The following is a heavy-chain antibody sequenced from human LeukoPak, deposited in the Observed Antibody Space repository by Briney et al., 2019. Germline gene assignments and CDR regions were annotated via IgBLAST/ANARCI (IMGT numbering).Heavy chain of an antibody. Sequence: GGSLRLSCVASGFTFSYYAMSWVRQAPGKGLEWVSTISGSGDDTYYADSVKGRFTISRDNSKNMLYLQMNILRSDDTAVYYCANLATVTYNPFDYWGQGTLVTVSS. V-gene: IGHV3-23*01. D-gene: IGHD4-17*01. CDR3: ANLATVTYNPFDY. J-gene: IGHJ4*02. CDR1: GFTFSYYA. CDR2: ISGSGDDT.